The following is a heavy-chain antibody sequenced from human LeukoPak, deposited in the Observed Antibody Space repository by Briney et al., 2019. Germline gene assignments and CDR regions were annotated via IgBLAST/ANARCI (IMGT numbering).Heavy chain of an antibody. V-gene: IGHV3-7*03. Sequence: GGSLRLSCAASGFTFSSCFMTWVRQAPGKGLEWVANIKPDGSEKYYMDSVKGRFTISRDNFKNTLYLQMNSLRAEDTAVYYCASRPTCYYDSSGFNCLDYWGQGTLVTVSS. D-gene: IGHD3-22*01. CDR2: IKPDGSEK. CDR1: GFTFSSCF. J-gene: IGHJ4*02. CDR3: ASRPTCYYDSSGFNCLDY.